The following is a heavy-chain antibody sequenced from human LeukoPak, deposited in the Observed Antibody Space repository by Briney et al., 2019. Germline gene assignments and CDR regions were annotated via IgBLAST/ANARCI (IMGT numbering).Heavy chain of an antibody. V-gene: IGHV3-66*01. J-gene: IGHJ4*02. D-gene: IGHD2-21*02. CDR3: ARDGEGDSPGGVDY. CDR1: GFSVSNNY. CDR2: IYSGGST. Sequence: GGSLRLSCAASGFSVSNNYMSWVRQAPGKGLEWVSVIYSGGSTFYADSVKGRFTISRDNSKNTLYLQMNSLRAEDTAVYYCARDGEGDSPGGVDYWGQGTLVTVSS.